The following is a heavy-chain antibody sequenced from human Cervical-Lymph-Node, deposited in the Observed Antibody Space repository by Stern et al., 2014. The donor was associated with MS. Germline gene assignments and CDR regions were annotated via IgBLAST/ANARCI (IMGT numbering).Heavy chain of an antibody. J-gene: IGHJ6*02. CDR2: ISDSGFCA. V-gene: IGHV3-23*04. CDR1: GFTFSTYA. Sequence: EVQLEESGGGLVQPGGSLRLSCAASGFTFSTYAFSWVRQAPGKGLEWVSSISDSGFCAYYADYVKGRFTISRDMSKSMLYLEMQSLRAEATAVYHCAKDLGRGVVVVPLYGLDVWGQGTTVTVSS. CDR3: AKDLGRGVVVVPLYGLDV. D-gene: IGHD2-2*01.